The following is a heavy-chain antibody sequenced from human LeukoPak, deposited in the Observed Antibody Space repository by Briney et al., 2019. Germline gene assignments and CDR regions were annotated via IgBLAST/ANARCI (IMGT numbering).Heavy chain of an antibody. CDR3: AKVRRRVDIAVAASDY. Sequence: GGSLRLSCAASGFTLSSYAMSWVRQAPGKGLEWVSAISGSGGSTYYADSVKGRFTISRDNSKNTLYLQMNSLRAEDTAVYYCAKVRRRVDIAVAASDYWGQGTLVTVSS. J-gene: IGHJ4*02. CDR2: ISGSGGST. V-gene: IGHV3-23*01. CDR1: GFTLSSYA. D-gene: IGHD6-19*01.